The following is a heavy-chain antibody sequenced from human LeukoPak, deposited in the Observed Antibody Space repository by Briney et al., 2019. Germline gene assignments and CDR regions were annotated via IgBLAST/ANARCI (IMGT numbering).Heavy chain of an antibody. CDR2: ISSSSSYI. D-gene: IGHD3-16*01. V-gene: IGHV3-21*04. CDR1: GFTFSSYS. J-gene: IGHJ4*02. CDR3: ARGHYGLDY. Sequence: KSGGSLRLSCAASGFTFSSYSMNWVRQAPGKGLEWVSTISSSSSYIYYADSVKGPFTISRDNARNSVYLRMNSLRADDTAVYYCARGHYGLDYWGQGTLVTVSS.